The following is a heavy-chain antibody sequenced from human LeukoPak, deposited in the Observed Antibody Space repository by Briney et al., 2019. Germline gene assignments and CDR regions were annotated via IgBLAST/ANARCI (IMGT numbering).Heavy chain of an antibody. CDR1: GFTFSNYA. J-gene: IGHJ4*02. D-gene: IGHD6-13*01. CDR2: ITGSGGST. CDR3: AKRSGYSSSWYLDYFDY. V-gene: IGHV3-23*01. Sequence: PGGSLRLSCAASGFTFSNYAMSWVRQAPGKGLEWVSTITGSGGSTNYADSVKGRFTISRDKSKNTLYLQMNSQRAEDTAVYYCAKRSGYSSSWYLDYFDYWGQGTLVTVSS.